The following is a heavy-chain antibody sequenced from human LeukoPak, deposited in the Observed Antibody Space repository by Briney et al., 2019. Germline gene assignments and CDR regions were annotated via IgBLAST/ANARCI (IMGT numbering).Heavy chain of an antibody. Sequence: GGSLRLSCAASGFTFSSYSMNWVRQAPGKGLEWVSSISSSSSYIYYADSVKGRFTISRDNAENSLYLQMNSLRAEDTAVYYCARDRAGYSSGYDYWGQGTLVTVSS. V-gene: IGHV3-21*06. CDR3: ARDRAGYSSGYDY. J-gene: IGHJ4*02. D-gene: IGHD6-19*01. CDR1: GFTFSSYS. CDR2: ISSSSSYI.